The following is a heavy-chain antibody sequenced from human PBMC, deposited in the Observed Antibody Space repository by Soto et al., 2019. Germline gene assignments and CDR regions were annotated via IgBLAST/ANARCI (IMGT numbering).Heavy chain of an antibody. V-gene: IGHV4-39*01. CDR3: ARRERAAGTDWWFDP. Sequence: QLQLQESGPGLVKPSETLSLTCTVSGGSISSSSFHWCWIRQPPGKGLEWIGSIYYSGSTYYSPSLKSRVTISVDTSKSQFSRKLSSVTAADTAVYYCARRERAAGTDWWFDPWGQGTLVTVSS. CDR2: IYYSGST. J-gene: IGHJ5*02. CDR1: GGSISSSSFH. D-gene: IGHD6-13*01.